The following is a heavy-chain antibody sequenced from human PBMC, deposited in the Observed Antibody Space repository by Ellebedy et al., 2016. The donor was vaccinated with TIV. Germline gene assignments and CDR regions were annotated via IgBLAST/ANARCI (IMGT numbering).Heavy chain of an antibody. J-gene: IGHJ6*02. Sequence: PGGSLRLSCAASGFTFNSYSMNWVRQAPGKGLEWVSYISSSSSTIYYADSVKGRFTISRDNAKNSLYLQMNSLRDEDTAVYYCARICWGYNGMDVWGQGTTVTVSS. CDR3: ARICWGYNGMDV. V-gene: IGHV3-48*02. CDR2: ISSSSSTI. CDR1: GFTFNSYS. D-gene: IGHD5-12*01.